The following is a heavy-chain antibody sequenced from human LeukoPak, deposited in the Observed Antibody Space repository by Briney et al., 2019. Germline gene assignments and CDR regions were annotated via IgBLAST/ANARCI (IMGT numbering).Heavy chain of an antibody. CDR3: ARDRRWSGYDYGLNNWWFDP. J-gene: IGHJ5*02. D-gene: IGHD5-12*01. CDR1: GYTFTSYA. Sequence: ASVKVSCKASGYTFTSYALHWVRQPPGQGLEWMGWINAGNGNTKYSQKFQGRVTLTRDTSASTAYMELSSLRSEDTAVYYCARDRRWSGYDYGLNNWWFDPWGQGTLVTVSS. CDR2: INAGNGNT. V-gene: IGHV1-3*01.